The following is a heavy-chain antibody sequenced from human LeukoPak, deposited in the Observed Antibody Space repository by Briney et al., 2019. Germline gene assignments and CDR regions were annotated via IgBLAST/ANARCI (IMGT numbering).Heavy chain of an antibody. CDR3: ARDVEGAVGATMGY. CDR1: GYTFTGYY. J-gene: IGHJ4*02. CDR2: INPNSGGT. D-gene: IGHD1-26*01. V-gene: IGHV1-2*04. Sequence: ASVKVSCKASGYTFTGYYMHWVRQAPGQGLEWMGWINPNSGGTNYAQKFQGWVTMTRDTSISTAYMELSRLRSDDTAVYYCARDVEGAVGATMGYWGQGTLVTVSS.